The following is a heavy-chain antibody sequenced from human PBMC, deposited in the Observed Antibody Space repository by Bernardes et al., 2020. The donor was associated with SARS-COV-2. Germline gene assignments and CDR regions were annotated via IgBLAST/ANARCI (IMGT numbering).Heavy chain of an antibody. CDR3: TGSSTTSHCNY. D-gene: IGHD1-26*01. J-gene: IGHJ4*02. CDR1: GYTFTGYY. Sequence: ASVKVSCKASGYTFTGYYMHWVRQAPGQGLEWMGWINPNSGGTNYAQKFQGRVTMTRDTSISTAYMDLTRLRSDDTAVYYCTGSSTTSHCNYWGLGTLVTVSS. V-gene: IGHV1-2*02. CDR2: INPNSGGT.